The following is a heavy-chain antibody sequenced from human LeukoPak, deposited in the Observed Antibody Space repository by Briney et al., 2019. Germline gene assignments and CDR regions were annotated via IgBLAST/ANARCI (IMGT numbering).Heavy chain of an antibody. D-gene: IGHD4/OR15-4a*01. CDR2: ISAYNGNT. V-gene: IGHV1-18*04. CDR3: ARDVVGDGATVRDY. CDR1: GYTFSDHY. J-gene: IGHJ4*02. Sequence: GASVKVSCKASGYTFSDHYIHWVRQAPGQGLEWMGWISAYNGNTDYAQKLQGRVTMTTDKSTSTAYMELRSLRSDDTAVYYCARDVVGDGATVRDYWGQGSLVTVSS.